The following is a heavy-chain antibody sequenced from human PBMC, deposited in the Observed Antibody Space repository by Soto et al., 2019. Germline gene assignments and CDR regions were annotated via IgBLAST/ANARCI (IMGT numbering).Heavy chain of an antibody. CDR2: IYPGDSDT. V-gene: IGHV5-51*01. D-gene: IGHD3-22*01. J-gene: IGHJ5*02. CDR3: ARPEIPTRSNDYDYPFDL. Sequence: PWESLKISCKGSGYSFTSHWIGRVRQMPGKGLEWMGIIYPGDSDTRYNPSFQGQVTISVDKSTSTAYLEWNSLKASDTAIYYCARPEIPTRSNDYDYPFDLWGQGTLVTVSS. CDR1: GYSFTSHW.